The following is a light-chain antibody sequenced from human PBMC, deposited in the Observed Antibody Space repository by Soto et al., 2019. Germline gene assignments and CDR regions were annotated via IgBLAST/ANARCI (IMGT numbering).Light chain of an antibody. CDR3: QSYDSSRSGYLV. V-gene: IGLV1-40*01. Sequence: QSVLTQPPSVSGAPGQRVTISCTGSSSNIGAGYDVHWYQQLPGTAPKLLIYGNSNRPSGVPDRFSGSKSGTSASLAITGLQAEDEADYYCQSYDSSRSGYLVFGGGTKLTVL. CDR2: GNS. J-gene: IGLJ2*01. CDR1: SSNIGAGYD.